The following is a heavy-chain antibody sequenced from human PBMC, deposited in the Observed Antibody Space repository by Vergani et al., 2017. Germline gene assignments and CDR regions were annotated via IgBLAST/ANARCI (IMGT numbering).Heavy chain of an antibody. CDR1: GFTFSSYA. D-gene: IGHD6-13*01. Sequence: QVQLVESGGGVVQPGRSLRLSCAASGFTFSSYAMHWVRQAPGKGLEWVAVISYDGSNKYYADSVKGRFTISRDNSKNTLYLQMNSLRAEDTAVYYCARARIAAALSENDYGGQGTLVTVSS. V-gene: IGHV3-30-3*01. CDR2: ISYDGSNK. J-gene: IGHJ4*02. CDR3: ARARIAAALSENDY.